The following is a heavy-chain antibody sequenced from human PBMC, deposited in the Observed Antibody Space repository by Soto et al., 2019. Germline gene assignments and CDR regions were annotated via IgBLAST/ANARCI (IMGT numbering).Heavy chain of an antibody. J-gene: IGHJ4*02. D-gene: IGHD3-22*01. CDR1: GDSISSYY. Sequence: QVQLQESGPGLVKPSETLSLTCAVSGDSISSYYCMWIRQPPGKGLESIGYLYYGRSANHNPSLKGRVTLSVDTSTNQCSLTLSSMPAADTAVYYCALRSMAVVPEYWGQGTLVTVSS. V-gene: IGHV4-59*01. CDR2: LYYGRSA. CDR3: ALRSMAVVPEY.